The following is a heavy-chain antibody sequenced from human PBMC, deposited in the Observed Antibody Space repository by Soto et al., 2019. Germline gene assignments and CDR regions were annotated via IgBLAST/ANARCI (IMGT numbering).Heavy chain of an antibody. V-gene: IGHV4-59*01. Sequence: PSETLSLTCTVSAGSISSYYWSWIRQPPGKGLEWIGYIHYSGSTNYNPSLQSRVTISVDTSKNQFSLRLTSVTAADTAVYYCARESSGRYDWFDPWGQGXLVTVYS. CDR1: AGSISSYY. J-gene: IGHJ5*02. CDR2: IHYSGST. CDR3: ARESSGRYDWFDP. D-gene: IGHD1-26*01.